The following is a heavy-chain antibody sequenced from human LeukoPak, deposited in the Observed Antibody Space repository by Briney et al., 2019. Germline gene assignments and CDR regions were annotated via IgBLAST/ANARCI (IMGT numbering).Heavy chain of an antibody. J-gene: IGHJ4*02. D-gene: IGHD6-6*01. CDR3: ARDPVKLVSYYFDY. CDR2: IKRNGGST. V-gene: IGHV3-20*04. CDR1: GFTFDDYG. Sequence: RPGGSLRLSCAASGFTFDDYGMSWVRRRPGKGLEWVSGIKRNGGSTGYGDSVKGRFTISRDNAKNSLYLQMNSLRAEDTAVYYCARDPVKLVSYYFDYWGQGTLVTVSS.